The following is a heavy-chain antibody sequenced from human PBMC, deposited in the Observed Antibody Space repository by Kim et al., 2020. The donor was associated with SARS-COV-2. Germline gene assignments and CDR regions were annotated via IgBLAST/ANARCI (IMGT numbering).Heavy chain of an antibody. V-gene: IGHV1-58*01. CDR2: GNT. CDR3: AANYGDFDY. J-gene: IGHJ4*02. Sequence: GNTNYAQKFQERVTITRDMSTSTAYMELSSLRSEDTAVYYCAANYGDFDYWGQGTLVTVSS. D-gene: IGHD4-17*01.